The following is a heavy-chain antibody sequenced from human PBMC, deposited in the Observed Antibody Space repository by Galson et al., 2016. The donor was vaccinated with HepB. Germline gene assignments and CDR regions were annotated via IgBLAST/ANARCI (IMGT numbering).Heavy chain of an antibody. CDR1: GGSIRINSYY. J-gene: IGHJ3*02. Sequence: TLSLTCTVSGGSIRINSYYWTWIRQPAGKGLEWIGRIYTSGSTNYNPSLKSRVTISMDASKNEFSLRLSSVTAADTAVYYCARQSLGYTYADDAFDIWGQGTTVTVSS. V-gene: IGHV4-61*02. CDR3: ARQSLGYTYADDAFDI. CDR2: IYTSGST. D-gene: IGHD5-18*01.